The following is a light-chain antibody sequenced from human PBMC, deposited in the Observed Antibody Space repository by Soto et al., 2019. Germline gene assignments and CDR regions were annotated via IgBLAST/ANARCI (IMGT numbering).Light chain of an antibody. CDR3: QQYSSSPRT. CDR2: GAS. Sequence: EIVMTQSPATLSVSPGGRATLSSRASQSVSSKLAWYQQKPGQAPRLLIYGASTRATGIPDRFSGSGSGTDFSLTISRLEPEDVAVYHCQQYSSSPRTFGQGTRLEIK. CDR1: QSVSSK. J-gene: IGKJ5*01. V-gene: IGKV3-15*01.